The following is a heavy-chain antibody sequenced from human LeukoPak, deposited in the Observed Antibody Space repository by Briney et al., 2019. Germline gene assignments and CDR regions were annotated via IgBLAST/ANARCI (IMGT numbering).Heavy chain of an antibody. CDR2: INHSGST. V-gene: IGHV4-34*01. CDR1: GGSFSGYY. J-gene: IGHJ4*02. D-gene: IGHD5-12*01. CDR3: ARVYRGYSGYETLDFDY. Sequence: PSETLSLTCAVYGGSFSGYYWSWIRQPPGKGLEWIGEINHSGSTNYNPSLKSRVTISVDTSKNQFSLKLSSVTAADTAVYYCARVYRGYSGYETLDFDYWGQGTLVTVSS.